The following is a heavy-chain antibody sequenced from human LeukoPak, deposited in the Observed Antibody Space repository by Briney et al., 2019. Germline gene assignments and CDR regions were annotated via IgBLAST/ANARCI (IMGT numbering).Heavy chain of an antibody. CDR3: ASVPYYYDSSGYYYDY. V-gene: IGHV1-69*13. D-gene: IGHD3-22*01. CDR1: GGTFSSYA. CDR2: IIPIFGTA. J-gene: IGHJ4*02. Sequence: SVKVSCKASGGTFSSYAVSWVRQAPGQGLEWMGGIIPIFGTANYAQKFQGRVTITADESTSTAYVELSSLRSEDTAVYYCASVPYYYDSSGYYYDYWGQGTLVTVSS.